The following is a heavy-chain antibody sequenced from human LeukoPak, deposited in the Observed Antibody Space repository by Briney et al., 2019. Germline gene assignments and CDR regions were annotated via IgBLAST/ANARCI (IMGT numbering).Heavy chain of an antibody. Sequence: GRSLRLSCAASGFTFSSYGMHWVRQAPGKGLEWVAVISYDGSNKYYADSVKGRFTISRDNSKNTLYLQMDSLRAEDTAVYYCANFDVDIDYWGQGTLVTVSS. D-gene: IGHD5-12*01. CDR2: ISYDGSNK. V-gene: IGHV3-30*18. J-gene: IGHJ4*02. CDR3: ANFDVDIDY. CDR1: GFTFSSYG.